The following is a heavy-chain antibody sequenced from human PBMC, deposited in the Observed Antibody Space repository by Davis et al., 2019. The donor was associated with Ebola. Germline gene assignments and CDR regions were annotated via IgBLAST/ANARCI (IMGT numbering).Heavy chain of an antibody. V-gene: IGHV3-11*06. CDR1: GGSISSNDYY. D-gene: IGHD3-3*01. CDR2: ISDGSRNT. Sequence: LSLTCTVSGGSISSNDYYWSWIRQPPGKGLEWVSTISDGSRNTHYADSVKGRFTISRDNAKNTLHLQMNSLTADDTAVYYCVRDVYSWSGVSNWGQGTLVTVSS. CDR3: VRDVYSWSGVSN. J-gene: IGHJ4*02.